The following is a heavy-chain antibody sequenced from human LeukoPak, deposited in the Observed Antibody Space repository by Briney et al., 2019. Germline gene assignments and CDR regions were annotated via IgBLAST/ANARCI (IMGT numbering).Heavy chain of an antibody. Sequence: PGGYLRLSCATSGFTFSDYYMNWIRQAPGQGLEWISYISSTSNTIHYAGSVRGRFTVSRDNTKNSLYLQMNSLRADDTAVYYCARGRRIVGTVPPDYWGQGTLVTVSS. V-gene: IGHV3-11*04. J-gene: IGHJ4*02. D-gene: IGHD1-26*01. CDR1: GFTFSDYY. CDR2: ISSTSNTI. CDR3: ARGRRIVGTVPPDY.